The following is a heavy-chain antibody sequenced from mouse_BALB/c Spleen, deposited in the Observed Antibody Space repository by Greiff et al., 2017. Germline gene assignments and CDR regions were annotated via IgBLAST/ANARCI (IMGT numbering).Heavy chain of an antibody. CDR3: ARKNYGYDYFDV. CDR1: GYAFSSYW. CDR2: IYPGDGDT. Sequence: QVQLQQSGAELVRPGSSVKISCKASGYAFSSYWMNWVKQRPGQGLEWIGQIYPGDGDTNYNGKFKGKATLTADKSSSTAYMQLSSLTSEDSAVYFCARKNYGYDYFDVWGAGTTVTVSS. J-gene: IGHJ1*01. V-gene: IGHV1-80*01. D-gene: IGHD2-2*01.